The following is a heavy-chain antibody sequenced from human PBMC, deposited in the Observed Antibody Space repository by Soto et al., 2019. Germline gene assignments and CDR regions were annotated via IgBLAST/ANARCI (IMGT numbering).Heavy chain of an antibody. CDR2: ISWNSGSI. J-gene: IGHJ4*02. V-gene: IGHV3-9*01. D-gene: IGHD3-10*01. CDR1: GFTFDDYA. CDR3: AKDIAARNSGSYFWSYDY. Sequence: GGSLRLSCAASGFTFDDYAMHWVRQAPGKGLEWVSGISWNSGSIGYADSVKGRFTISRDNAKNSLYLQMNSLRAEDTALYYCAKDIAARNSGSYFWSYDYWGQGTLVTVSS.